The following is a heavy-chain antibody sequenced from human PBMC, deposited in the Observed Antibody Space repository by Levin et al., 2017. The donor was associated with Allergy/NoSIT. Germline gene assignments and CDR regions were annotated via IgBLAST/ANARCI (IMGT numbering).Heavy chain of an antibody. V-gene: IGHV3-33*01. J-gene: IGHJ5*02. CDR2: IWSDGTTK. Sequence: PGGSLRLSCAASGFSFSTYGMNWVRQTPGKGLEWVAIIWSDGTTKYYADSVKGRFTISRDNSKNTLYLQMKSLRADDTALYYCARDRYGSGWYWFDPWGQGTLVTVSS. CDR3: ARDRYGSGWYWFDP. CDR1: GFSFSTYG. D-gene: IGHD6-19*01.